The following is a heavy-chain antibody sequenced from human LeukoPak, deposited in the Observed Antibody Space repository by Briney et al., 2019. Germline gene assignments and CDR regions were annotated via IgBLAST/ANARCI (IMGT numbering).Heavy chain of an antibody. CDR1: GFTFSSYG. CDR3: ASTNPGYSSSWSPPDY. CDR2: ISYDGSNK. V-gene: IGHV3-30*03. Sequence: GRSLRLSCAASGFTFSSYGMHWVRQAPGKGLEWVAVISYDGSNKYYADSVKGRFTISRDNSKNTLYLQMNSLRAEDTAVYYCASTNPGYSSSWSPPDYWGQGTLVTVSS. D-gene: IGHD6-13*01. J-gene: IGHJ4*02.